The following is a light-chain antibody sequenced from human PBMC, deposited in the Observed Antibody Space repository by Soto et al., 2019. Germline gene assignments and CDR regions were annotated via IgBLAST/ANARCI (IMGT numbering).Light chain of an antibody. CDR1: QSVSRY. V-gene: IGKV3-11*01. J-gene: IGKJ2*01. CDR3: QQRSNWYT. CDR2: DAS. Sequence: EIVLTQSPATLSLSPGERATLSYRASQSVSRYLAWYQQKPGQAPRLLIYDASNRATGIPARFSGSGSGTDFTLTISSLEPEDFAVYYCQQRSNWYTFGQGTKLEIK.